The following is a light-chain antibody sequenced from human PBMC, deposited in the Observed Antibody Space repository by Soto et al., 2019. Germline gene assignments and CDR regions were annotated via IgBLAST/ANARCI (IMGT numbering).Light chain of an antibody. Sequence: DIPMTQSPSSLSASVGDRVTITCRASQSISNYLNWYQQKPGKAPKLLIYAASSLQSGVPSRFSGSGSGTDFTLTISSLQPEDFATYYCQQSYSTPPESFGQGTKLEIK. J-gene: IGKJ2*01. CDR3: QQSYSTPPES. V-gene: IGKV1-39*01. CDR2: AAS. CDR1: QSISNY.